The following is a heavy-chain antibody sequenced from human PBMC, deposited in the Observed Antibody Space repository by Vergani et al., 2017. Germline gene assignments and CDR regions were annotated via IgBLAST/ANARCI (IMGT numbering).Heavy chain of an antibody. Sequence: EVQLVESGGGLVQPGRSLRLSCAASGFTFDDYAMHWVRQAPGKGLEWVSGINWNSDSIAYADSVKGRFTISRDNAKNSLYLQMNSLRAEDTALYYCARKHISNYYDSSGYYYMGYYYGMDVWGQGP. CDR1: GFTFDDYA. D-gene: IGHD3-22*01. V-gene: IGHV3-9*01. CDR2: INWNSDSI. J-gene: IGHJ6*02. CDR3: ARKHISNYYDSSGYYYMGYYYGMDV.